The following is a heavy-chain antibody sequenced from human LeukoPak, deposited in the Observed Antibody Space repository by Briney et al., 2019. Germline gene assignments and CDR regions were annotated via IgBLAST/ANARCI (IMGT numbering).Heavy chain of an antibody. J-gene: IGHJ6*02. Sequence: GSLRLSCAASGFTFSSYWMSWIRQPPGKGLEWIGESHHSGSTNYNPSLKSRVTISVDTSKNQFSLRLSSVTAADTAVYYCARTSTIAAAGNGMDVWGQGTTVTVS. CDR3: ARTSTIAAAGNGMDV. D-gene: IGHD6-13*01. CDR2: SHHSGST. CDR1: GFTFSSYW. V-gene: IGHV4-34*01.